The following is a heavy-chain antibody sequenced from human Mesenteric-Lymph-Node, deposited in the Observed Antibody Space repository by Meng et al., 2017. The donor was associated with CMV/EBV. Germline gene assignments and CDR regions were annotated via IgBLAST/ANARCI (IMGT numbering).Heavy chain of an antibody. J-gene: IGHJ6*02. D-gene: IGHD3-10*01. V-gene: IGHV3-64*02. CDR2: ISSNGGST. Sequence: GGSLRLSCAASGFTFSSYAMHWVRQAPGKGLEYVSAISSNGGSTYYADSVKGRFTISRDNSKNTLYLQMGSLRAEDMAVYYCARSSGSYLVGPPHHYYYGMDVWGQGTTVTVSS. CDR1: GFTFSSYA. CDR3: ARSSGSYLVGPPHHYYYGMDV.